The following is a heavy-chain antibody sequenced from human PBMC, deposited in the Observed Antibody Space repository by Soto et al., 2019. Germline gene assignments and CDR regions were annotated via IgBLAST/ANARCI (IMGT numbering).Heavy chain of an antibody. CDR2: IYSGGST. V-gene: IGHV3-66*01. CDR1: GFTVSSNY. J-gene: IGHJ4*02. Sequence: TGGSLRLSCAASGFTVSSNYMSWVRQAPGKGLEWVSVIYSGGSTYYADSVKGRFTISRDNSKNTLYLQMNSLRAEDTAVYYCAREGSWYNVNYWGQGTLVTVSS. CDR3: AREGSWYNVNY. D-gene: IGHD6-13*01.